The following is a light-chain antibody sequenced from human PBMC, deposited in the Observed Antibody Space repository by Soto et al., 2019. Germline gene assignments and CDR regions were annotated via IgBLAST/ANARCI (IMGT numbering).Light chain of an antibody. CDR1: SSNIGVPYD. CDR3: QSYDTSLSGYV. CDR2: GNS. J-gene: IGLJ1*01. Sequence: QSVLTHPPSVSGAPGQRVTISCTGSSSNIGVPYDVHWYQQLPGKAPKLLIYGNSNRPSGVPDRFSGSKSGTSASLAITGLQAEDEADYYCQSYDTSLSGYVFGTGTKLTVL. V-gene: IGLV1-40*01.